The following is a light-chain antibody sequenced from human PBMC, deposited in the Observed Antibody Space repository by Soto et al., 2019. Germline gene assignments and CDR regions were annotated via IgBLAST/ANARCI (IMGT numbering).Light chain of an antibody. CDR1: SGHSSYA. Sequence: QLVLSQSPSASASLGASVRLTRTLSSGHSSYALAWQQKHPEKSPQYLMRLNSDGSHTKGARIPDRFSGSSAGAERYLLVSRLQSEDEFDTSCQTWREVFGGGTKLTVL. CDR3: QTWREV. J-gene: IGLJ3*02. CDR2: LNSDGSH. V-gene: IGLV4-69*01.